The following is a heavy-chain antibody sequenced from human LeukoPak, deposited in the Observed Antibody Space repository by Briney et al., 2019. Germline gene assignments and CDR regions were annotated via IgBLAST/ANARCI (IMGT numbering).Heavy chain of an antibody. Sequence: ASVKVSCKASGYTFTSYDINWVRQATGQGLEWMGWMNPNSGNTGYAQKFQGRVTMTRNTSISTAYMELSSLRSEDTAVYYCARGCESDGGDCYWGQGTLVTVSS. CDR3: ARGCESDGGDCY. CDR1: GYTFTSYD. D-gene: IGHD2-21*02. V-gene: IGHV1-8*01. J-gene: IGHJ4*02. CDR2: MNPNSGNT.